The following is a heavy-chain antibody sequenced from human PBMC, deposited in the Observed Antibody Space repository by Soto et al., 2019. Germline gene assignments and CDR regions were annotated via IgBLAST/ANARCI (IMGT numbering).Heavy chain of an antibody. V-gene: IGHV3-23*01. J-gene: IGHJ3*02. CDR2: ISGSGGST. CDR3: AKDSSGWDDAFDI. CDR1: GFAFSSYA. Sequence: GGSLRLSCAASGFAFSSYAMSWVRQAPGKGLEWVSAISGSGGSTYYADSVKGRFTISRDNSKNTLYLQMNSLRAEDTAVYYCAKDSSGWDDAFDIWGQGTMVTVSS. D-gene: IGHD6-19*01.